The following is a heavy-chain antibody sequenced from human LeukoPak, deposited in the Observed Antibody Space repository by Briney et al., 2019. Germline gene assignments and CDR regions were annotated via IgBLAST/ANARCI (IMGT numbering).Heavy chain of an antibody. J-gene: IGHJ4*02. CDR2: IYYSGST. CDR3: ARVAAAGTVFDY. D-gene: IGHD6-13*01. CDR1: GGSISSSSYY. Sequence: PSETLSLTCTVSGGSISSSSYYWGWIHQPPGKGLEWIGSIYYSGSTYYNPSLKSRVTISVDTSKNQFSLKLSSVTAADTAVYYCARVAAAGTVFDYWGQGTLVTVSS. V-gene: IGHV4-39*01.